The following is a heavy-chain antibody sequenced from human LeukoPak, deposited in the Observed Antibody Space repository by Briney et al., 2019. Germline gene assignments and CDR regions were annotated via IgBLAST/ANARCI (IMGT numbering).Heavy chain of an antibody. J-gene: IGHJ4*02. CDR3: VRGAPFDY. Sequence: GGSLRLSCAASGFTFSNYWMHWIGKAPGNGLIWVSRINSDGSSTAYADSVKGRFTISRDNAKNTLYLQMNSLRVEDTAVYYCVRGAPFDYWGQGILVTVSS. CDR1: GFTFSNYW. CDR2: INSDGSST. V-gene: IGHV3-74*01.